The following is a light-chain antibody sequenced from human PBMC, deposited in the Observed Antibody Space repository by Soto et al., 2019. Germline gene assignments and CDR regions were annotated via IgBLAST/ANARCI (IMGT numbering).Light chain of an antibody. CDR1: QSVSSY. CDR2: DAS. V-gene: IGKV3-11*01. CDR3: KQRSNWPPIT. Sequence: EIVVTQSPATLSLSPGERATLSCRASQSVSSYLAWYQQKPGQAPRLLIYDASNRATGIPARFSGSGSGTDFPHPSSSVEPEDFAVYSCKQRSNWPPITFGQGTRLEIK. J-gene: IGKJ5*01.